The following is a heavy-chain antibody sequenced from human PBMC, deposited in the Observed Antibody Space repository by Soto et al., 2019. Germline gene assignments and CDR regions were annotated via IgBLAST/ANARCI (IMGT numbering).Heavy chain of an antibody. J-gene: IGHJ6*02. CDR3: ARYIPGVRYYGMDV. Sequence: VGSLRLSCAASGFTFSNYSMNWVSQAQGKGLEWVSLISDSGTHTYYADSVKGRFTISRDNSGNTLFLEMYSLRAEDTAVYYCARYIPGVRYYGMDVWGQGTTVTVSS. V-gene: IGHV3-21*04. CDR2: ISDSGTHT. D-gene: IGHD2-2*01. CDR1: GFTFSNYS.